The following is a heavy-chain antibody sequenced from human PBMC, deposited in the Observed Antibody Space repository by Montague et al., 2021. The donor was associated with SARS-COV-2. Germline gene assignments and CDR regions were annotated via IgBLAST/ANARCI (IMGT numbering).Heavy chain of an antibody. J-gene: IGHJ4*02. Sequence: SETLSLTCTVSGYSISSGYYWGWIRQPPGKGLEWIGSIYHSGSTXXNPSLESRVTISVDTSKNQFSLKLSSVTAADTAVYYCAEGEWELPNYWGQGTLVTVSS. CDR2: IYHSGST. V-gene: IGHV4-38-2*02. CDR1: GYSISSGYY. CDR3: AEGEWELPNY. D-gene: IGHD1-26*01.